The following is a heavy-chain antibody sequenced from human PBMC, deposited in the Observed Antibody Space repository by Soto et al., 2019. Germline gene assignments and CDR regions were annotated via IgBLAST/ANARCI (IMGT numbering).Heavy chain of an antibody. J-gene: IGHJ4*02. V-gene: IGHV1-8*02. Sequence: ASVKVSCKASGGTFSSYAINWVRQATGQGLEWMGWMNPNSGNTGYAQKFQGRVTMTRNTSISTAYMELSSLRSEDTAVYYCARGLNGDYVSDYWGQGTLVTVSS. CDR3: ARGLNGDYVSDY. CDR1: GGTFSSYA. D-gene: IGHD4-17*01. CDR2: MNPNSGNT.